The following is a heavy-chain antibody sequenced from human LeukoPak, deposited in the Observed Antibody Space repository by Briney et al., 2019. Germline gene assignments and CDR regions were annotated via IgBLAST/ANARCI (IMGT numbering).Heavy chain of an antibody. CDR1: GGSFSGYY. CDR3: ARGVPDYGDYGSNWFDP. D-gene: IGHD4-17*01. Sequence: SETLSLTCAVYGGSFSGYYWSWIRQPPGKGLEWIGEINHSGSTNYNPSLKSRVIISVDTSKNQFSLKLSSVTAADTAVYYCARGVPDYGDYGSNWFDPWGQGTLVTVSS. V-gene: IGHV4-34*01. CDR2: INHSGST. J-gene: IGHJ5*02.